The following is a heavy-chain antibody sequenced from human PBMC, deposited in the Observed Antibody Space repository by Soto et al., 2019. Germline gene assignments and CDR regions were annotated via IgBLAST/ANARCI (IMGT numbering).Heavy chain of an antibody. D-gene: IGHD3-22*01. V-gene: IGHV3-23*01. CDR3: AKEVDTSGYYYGVDVFDY. CDR1: GVTFDTYA. J-gene: IGHJ4*02. Sequence: XGSLRLSCTAAGVTFDTYAMTWVRQAPGKGLEWVSSISGSVVDNTLYAESVKGRFTISRDSSTKTVYLHMNDLRPDDTAIYYCAKEVDTSGYYYGVDVFDYSGQGTLVTVSS. CDR2: ISGSVVDNT.